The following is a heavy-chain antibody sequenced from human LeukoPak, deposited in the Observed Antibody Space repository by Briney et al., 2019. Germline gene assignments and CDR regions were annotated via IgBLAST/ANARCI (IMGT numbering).Heavy chain of an antibody. CDR1: GGSISSYY. CDR2: IYYSGST. D-gene: IGHD2-2*01. J-gene: IGHJ2*01. CDR3: ARDGLDCSSTSCYERVWYFDL. Sequence: SETLSLTCTVSGGSISSYYWSWIRQPPGKGLEWIGYIYYSGSTNYNPSLKSRVTISVDTSKNQFSLKLSSVTAADTAVYYCARDGLDCSSTSCYERVWYFDLWGRGTLVTVSS. V-gene: IGHV4-59*01.